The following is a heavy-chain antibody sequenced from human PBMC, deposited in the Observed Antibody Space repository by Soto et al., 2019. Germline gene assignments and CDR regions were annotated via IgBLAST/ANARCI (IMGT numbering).Heavy chain of an antibody. CDR2: ISGSGGST. Sequence: EVQLLESGGGLVQPGGSLRLSCAASGFTFSSYAMSWVRQAPGKGLDWVSAISGSGGSTYYADSVKGRFTISRDNSKNTLYRQMNSLRAEDTAVYDCAKFRILTGYYSDKRDMDVWGQGTTVTVSS. CDR3: AKFRILTGYYSDKRDMDV. CDR1: GFTFSSYA. D-gene: IGHD3-9*01. J-gene: IGHJ6*02. V-gene: IGHV3-23*01.